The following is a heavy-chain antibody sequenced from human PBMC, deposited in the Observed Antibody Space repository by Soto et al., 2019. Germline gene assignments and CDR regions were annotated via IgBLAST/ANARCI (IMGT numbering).Heavy chain of an antibody. V-gene: IGHV6-1*01. D-gene: IGHD3-22*01. CDR2: TYSRSKWFD. J-gene: IGHJ3*02. CDR1: GDSVSSYNAT. Sequence: SQTLSLTCAIFGDSVSSYNATWNWIRQSPSRGLEWLGRTYSRSKWFDDYATSAKSRLTIIPDTSKNQFSLHLNSMTPEDTAVYYCARAGDFYDGTYGAAFDIWGHGTLVTVSS. CDR3: ARAGDFYDGTYGAAFDI.